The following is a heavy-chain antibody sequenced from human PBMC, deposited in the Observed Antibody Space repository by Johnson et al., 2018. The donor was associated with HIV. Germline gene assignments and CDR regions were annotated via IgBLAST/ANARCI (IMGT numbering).Heavy chain of an antibody. CDR3: ARVGAAGVDAFDI. CDR1: GFTFSSHA. CDR2: IKQDGSEK. V-gene: IGHV3-7*01. J-gene: IGHJ3*02. D-gene: IGHD6-25*01. Sequence: VQLVESGGGLVQPGGSLRLSCAASGFTFSSHAMHWVRQAPGKGLEWVANIKQDGSEKYYVDSVKGRFTISRDNAKNSLYLQMNSLRAEDTAVYYCARVGAAGVDAFDIWGQGTMVTVSS.